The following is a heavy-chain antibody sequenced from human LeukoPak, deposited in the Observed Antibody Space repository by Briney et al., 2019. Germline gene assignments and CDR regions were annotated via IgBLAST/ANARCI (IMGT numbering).Heavy chain of an antibody. J-gene: IGHJ4*02. CDR3: AKEGY. CDR1: GFSFSFNW. CDR2: VKEDESEK. Sequence: GGSLRLSCAASGFSFSFNWMSWVRQAPGKGPDWVPSVKEDESEKYYVDSVNGRFTISRDNAKNSLYLQMNNLRVEETAVYYCAKEGYWGRGTLVTVSS. V-gene: IGHV3-7*01.